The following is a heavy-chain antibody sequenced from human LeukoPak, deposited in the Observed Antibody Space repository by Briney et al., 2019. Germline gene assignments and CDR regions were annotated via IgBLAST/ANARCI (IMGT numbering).Heavy chain of an antibody. CDR3: ARETRRLQWGDYFDY. CDR1: GGSISSSSYY. Sequence: SETLSLTCTVSGGSISSSSYYWGWIRQPPGKGLEWIGSIYYSGSTYYNPSLKSRVTISVDTSKNQFSLKLSSVTAADTAVYYCARETRRLQWGDYFDYWGQGTLVTVSS. CDR2: IYYSGST. D-gene: IGHD5-24*01. V-gene: IGHV4-39*07. J-gene: IGHJ4*02.